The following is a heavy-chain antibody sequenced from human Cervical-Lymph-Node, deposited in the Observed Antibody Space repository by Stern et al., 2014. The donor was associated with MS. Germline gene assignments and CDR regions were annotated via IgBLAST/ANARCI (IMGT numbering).Heavy chain of an antibody. Sequence: VQLLESGGGVVQPGRSLRLSCAASGFTFSSYGMHWVRQAPGKGLEWVAVISYDGSNKYYADSVKGRFTISRDNSKNTLYLQMNSLRAEDTAVYYCAKDLRFDPWGQGTLVTVSS. CDR3: AKDLRFDP. V-gene: IGHV3-30*18. CDR2: ISYDGSNK. CDR1: GFTFSSYG. J-gene: IGHJ5*02.